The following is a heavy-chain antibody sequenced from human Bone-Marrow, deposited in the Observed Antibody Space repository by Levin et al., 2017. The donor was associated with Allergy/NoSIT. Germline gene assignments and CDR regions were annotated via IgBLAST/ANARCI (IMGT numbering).Heavy chain of an antibody. CDR2: MNPNSGNT. V-gene: IGHV1-8*01. CDR1: GYTFTSYD. Sequence: ASVKVSCKASGYTFTSYDINWVRQATGQGLEWMGWMNPNSGNTGYAQKFQGRVTMTRNTSISTAYMELSSLRSEDTAVYYCARLEVTTGVYAFDIWGQGTMVTVSS. D-gene: IGHD4-23*01. J-gene: IGHJ3*02. CDR3: ARLEVTTGVYAFDI.